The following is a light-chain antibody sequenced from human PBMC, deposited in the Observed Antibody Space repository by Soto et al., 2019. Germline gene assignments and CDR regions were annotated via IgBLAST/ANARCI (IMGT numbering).Light chain of an antibody. CDR3: MQALQTPS. CDR1: QSLLHSNGYTY. CDR2: LGS. Sequence: DIVMTQSPLSLPVTPGEPASISCRSSQSLLHSNGYTYLDWYLQKPGQSPQLLIYLGSNRASGVPYRFSGSGSGTDFTLQISRVEAEDVGVYYCMQALQTPSFGGGTKVEIK. V-gene: IGKV2-28*01. J-gene: IGKJ4*01.